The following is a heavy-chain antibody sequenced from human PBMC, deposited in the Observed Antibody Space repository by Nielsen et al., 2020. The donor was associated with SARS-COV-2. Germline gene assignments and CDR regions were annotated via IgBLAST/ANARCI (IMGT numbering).Heavy chain of an antibody. D-gene: IGHD3-22*01. J-gene: IGHJ4*02. CDR2: ISGDGGST. CDR3: AKDMTPNYYDSSGHGGDY. V-gene: IGHV3-43*02. CDR1: GFTFDDYA. Sequence: GESLKISCAASGFTFDDYAMHWVRQAPGKGLEWVSLISGDGGSTYYADSVKGRFTISRDNSKNSLYLQMNSLRTEDTALYYCAKDMTPNYYDSSGHGGDYRGQGTLVTVSS.